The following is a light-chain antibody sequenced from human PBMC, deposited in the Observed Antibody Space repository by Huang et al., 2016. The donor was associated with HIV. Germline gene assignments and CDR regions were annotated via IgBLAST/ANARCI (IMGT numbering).Light chain of an antibody. CDR3: QRYDSAPRA. J-gene: IGKJ1*01. CDR2: GAS. CDR1: QDIGNF. Sequence: DIQMTQSPSSLSASPGVRVTLSCRANQDIGNFLAWYQHKPGGVPRLLIDGASTFQSGVPSRFSGRGSGTDFTLTITSFQPDDVATYYCQRYDSAPRAFGQGTKVEI. V-gene: IGKV1-27*01.